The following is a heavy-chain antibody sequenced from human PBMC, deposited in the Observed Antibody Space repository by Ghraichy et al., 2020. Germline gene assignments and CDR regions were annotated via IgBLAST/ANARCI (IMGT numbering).Heavy chain of an antibody. Sequence: ESLNISCTVSGGSISSYYWSWIRQPPGKGLEWIGYIYYSGSTNYNPSLKSRVTISVDTSKNQFSLKLSSVTAADTAVYYCARDHEAAAAPDYWGQGTLVTVSS. V-gene: IGHV4-59*01. CDR2: IYYSGST. J-gene: IGHJ4*02. D-gene: IGHD6-13*01. CDR3: ARDHEAAAAPDY. CDR1: GGSISSYY.